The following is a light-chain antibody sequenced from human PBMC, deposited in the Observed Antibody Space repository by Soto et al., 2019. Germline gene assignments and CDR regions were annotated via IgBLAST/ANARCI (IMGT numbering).Light chain of an antibody. Sequence: EIVLTQSPGTLSLSPGERATLSCRASQSVSSSYLAWYQQKPGQAPRLLIYGASSRATGSPDRFSGSGSGPDFTLTISRLEPEDFAVYYCQQYGSSPPGTFGQGTKVAIK. CDR3: QQYGSSPPGT. CDR1: QSVSSSY. J-gene: IGKJ1*01. CDR2: GAS. V-gene: IGKV3-20*01.